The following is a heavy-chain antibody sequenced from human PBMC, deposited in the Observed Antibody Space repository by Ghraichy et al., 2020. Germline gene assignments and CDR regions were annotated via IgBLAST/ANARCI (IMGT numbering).Heavy chain of an antibody. CDR1: GDSVSSNSAA. CDR2: TYYRSKWYN. CDR3: ASSPTYCSGGSCYLSTWFDP. V-gene: IGHV6-1*01. Sequence: SQTLSLTCAISGDSVSSNSAAWNWIRQSPSRGLEWLGRTYYRSKWYNDYAVSVKSRITINPDTSKNQFSLQLNSVTPEDTAVYYCASSPTYCSGGSCYLSTWFDPWGQGTLVTVSS. D-gene: IGHD2-15*01. J-gene: IGHJ5*02.